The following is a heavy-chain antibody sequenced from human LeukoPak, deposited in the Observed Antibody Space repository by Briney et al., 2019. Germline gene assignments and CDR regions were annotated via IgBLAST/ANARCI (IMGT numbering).Heavy chain of an antibody. V-gene: IGHV1-2*02. J-gene: IGHJ4*02. CDR3: ATKQWLVPEADY. Sequence: VASVTVSCTASGYTFTVYYMHWVRQAPGQGLEWMGWINPNSGGTNYAQKFQGRVTMTRDTSISTAYMELSRLRSDDTAVYYCATKQWLVPEADYWGQGTLVTVSS. D-gene: IGHD6-19*01. CDR1: GYTFTVYY. CDR2: INPNSGGT.